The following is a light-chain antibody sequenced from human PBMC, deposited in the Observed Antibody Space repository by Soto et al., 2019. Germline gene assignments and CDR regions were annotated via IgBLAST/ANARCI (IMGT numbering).Light chain of an antibody. Sequence: EIVLTQSPATLSLSPGERATLSCRARQSISSYLAWYQQKPGQAPRLLIYDASHRATGIPARFSGSGSGTDFTLTISKLEPEDFAVYYCQQYGNSPYAFGQGTELEI. CDR1: QSISSY. CDR2: DAS. J-gene: IGKJ2*01. CDR3: QQYGNSPYA. V-gene: IGKV3-20*01.